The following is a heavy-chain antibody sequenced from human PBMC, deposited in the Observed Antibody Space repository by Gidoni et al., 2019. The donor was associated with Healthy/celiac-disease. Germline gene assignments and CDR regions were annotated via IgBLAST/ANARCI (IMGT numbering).Heavy chain of an antibody. CDR1: GFTFSSYS. D-gene: IGHD7-27*01. CDR3: ARKTGTGVQDY. Sequence: EVQLVESGGGLVQPGGSLRLSCAASGFTFSSYSMNWVRQAPGKGLEWVSYISSSSSTIYYADSVKGRFTISRDNAKNSLYLQMNSLRAEDTAVYYCARKTGTGVQDYWGQGTLVTVSS. V-gene: IGHV3-48*01. J-gene: IGHJ4*02. CDR2: ISSSSSTI.